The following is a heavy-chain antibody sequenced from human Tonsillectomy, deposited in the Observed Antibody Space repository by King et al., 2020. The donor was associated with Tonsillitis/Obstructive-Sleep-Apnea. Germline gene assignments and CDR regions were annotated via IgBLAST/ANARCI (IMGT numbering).Heavy chain of an antibody. CDR2: FYYNGIT. J-gene: IGHJ4*02. Sequence: QLQESGPGLVKPSQTLSLTCTVSGGSISSCGYYWSWIGPHPGEGLWWIGLFYYNGITYYNPSLKSQVTISVDTSKNQFSLKLSSVTAADTAVYYCARVNALGYCSSTSCRQFDYWGQGTLVTVSA. D-gene: IGHD2-2*01. CDR3: ARVNALGYCSSTSCRQFDY. V-gene: IGHV4-31*01. CDR1: GGSISSCGYY.